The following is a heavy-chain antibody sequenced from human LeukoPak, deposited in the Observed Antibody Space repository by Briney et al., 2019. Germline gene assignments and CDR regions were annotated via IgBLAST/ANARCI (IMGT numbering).Heavy chain of an antibody. Sequence: SETLSLTCTVSGGSISSYHWSWIRQPPGKGLEWIGYIYYSGSTNYNPSLKSRVTISVDTSKNQFSLKLSSVTAADTAVYYCARGAEGYKPIYYFDYWGQGTLVTVSS. CDR3: ARGAEGYKPIYYFDY. V-gene: IGHV4-59*01. CDR2: IYYSGST. D-gene: IGHD5-24*01. J-gene: IGHJ4*02. CDR1: GGSISSYH.